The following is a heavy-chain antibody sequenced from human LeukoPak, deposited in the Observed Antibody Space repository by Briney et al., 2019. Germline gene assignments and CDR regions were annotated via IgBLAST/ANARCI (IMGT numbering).Heavy chain of an antibody. CDR2: ISSRSTYR. CDR1: GFSFSMYD. CDR3: ARLGPGRDVSNSFDL. V-gene: IGHV3-21*06. Sequence: PGGSLSLSCEASGFSFSMYDMTWVRQAPGKGLEYVSSISSRSTYRFSADSVRGRFTISRDDAKNLLFLHMNSLRGDDTAVYYCARLGPGRDVSNSFDLWGKGTLVTVSS. J-gene: IGHJ4*02. D-gene: IGHD5-24*01.